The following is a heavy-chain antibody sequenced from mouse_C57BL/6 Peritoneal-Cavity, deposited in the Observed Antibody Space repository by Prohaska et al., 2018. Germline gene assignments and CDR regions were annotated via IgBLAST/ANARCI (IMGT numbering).Heavy chain of an antibody. CDR1: GYTFTGYW. Sequence: KLSCKATGYTFTGYWIEWVKQRPGHGLEWIGEILPGSGSTNYNEKFKGKATFTADTSSNTGYMQVSSLTTEDSAIYYCARGTTVPDFDYWGQGTTFTVSS. CDR2: ILPGSGST. J-gene: IGHJ2*01. D-gene: IGHD1-1*01. V-gene: IGHV1-9*01. CDR3: ARGTTVPDFDY.